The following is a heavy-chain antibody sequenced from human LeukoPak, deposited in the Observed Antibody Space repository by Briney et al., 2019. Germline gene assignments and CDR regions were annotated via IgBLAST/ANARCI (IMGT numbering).Heavy chain of an antibody. V-gene: IGHV3-48*03. D-gene: IGHD5-18*01. CDR1: GFTFSSYE. CDR2: ISSSGSTI. J-gene: IGHJ4*02. CDR3: ARGNGYSYGYDFDY. Sequence: PGGSLRLSCAASGFTFSSYETNWVRQAPGKGLEWVSYISSSGSTIYYADSVKGRFTISRDNAKNSLYLQMNSLRAEDTAVYYCARGNGYSYGYDFDYWGQGTLVTVSS.